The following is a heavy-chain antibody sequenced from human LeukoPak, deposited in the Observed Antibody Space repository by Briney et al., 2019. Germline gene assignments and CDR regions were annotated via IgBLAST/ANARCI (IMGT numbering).Heavy chain of an antibody. Sequence: SETLSLTCTVSGGSISSSTYYWGWIRQPPGKGLEWIGSIYKDGRSQYNPSLKSRVTISVDTSKNQFSLKLSSVTAADTAVYYCATGLGRSRDYWGQGTLVTVSS. D-gene: IGHD2-2*01. J-gene: IGHJ4*02. CDR1: GGSISSSTYY. CDR2: IYKDGRS. CDR3: ATGLGRSRDY. V-gene: IGHV4-39*01.